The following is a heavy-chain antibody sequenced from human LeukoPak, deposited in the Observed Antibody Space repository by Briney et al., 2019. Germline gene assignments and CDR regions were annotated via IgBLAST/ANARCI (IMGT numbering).Heavy chain of an antibody. D-gene: IGHD6-25*01. V-gene: IGHV4-39*07. CDR1: SGSITNNNYY. CDR2: IYYSGHT. CDR3: AREGGDLDAFDI. Sequence: PSETLSLTCTVSSGSITNNNYYWGWIRQPPGKGLEWIGSIYYSGHTFYNPSLESRVTISVDTSKNQFSLKLSSVTVADTAVYYCAREGGDLDAFDIWGQGTMVTVSS. J-gene: IGHJ3*02.